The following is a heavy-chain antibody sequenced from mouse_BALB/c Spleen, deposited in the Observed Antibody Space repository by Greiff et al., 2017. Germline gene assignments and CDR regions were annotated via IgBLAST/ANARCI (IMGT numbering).Heavy chain of an antibody. CDR3: ARELGRAMDY. CDR2: IYPGNVNT. V-gene: IGHV1-84*01. J-gene: IGHJ4*01. D-gene: IGHD4-1*01. CDR1: GYTFTDYV. Sequence: LQESGPELVKPGASVKMSCKASGYTFTDYVISWVKQRPGQGLEWIGWIYPGNVNTKYNEKFKGKATLTADKSSSTAYMQLSSLTSEDSAVYFCARELGRAMDYWGQGTSVTVSS.